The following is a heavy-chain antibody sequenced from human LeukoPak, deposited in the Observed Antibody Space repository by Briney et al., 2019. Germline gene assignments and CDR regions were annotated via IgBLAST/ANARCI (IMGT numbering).Heavy chain of an antibody. CDR2: ISGSGGST. D-gene: IGHD3-22*01. CDR1: GFTFSNYA. CDR3: AKDPTYYYDSSGYSDY. J-gene: IGHJ4*02. V-gene: IGHV3-23*01. Sequence: GGSLRLSCAASGFTFSNYAMSWARQGPGEGLEWVSAISGSGGSTYYADSVKGRFTISRDNSKNRLYLQMNSLRAEDTAVYYCAKDPTYYYDSSGYSDYWGQGTLVTVSS.